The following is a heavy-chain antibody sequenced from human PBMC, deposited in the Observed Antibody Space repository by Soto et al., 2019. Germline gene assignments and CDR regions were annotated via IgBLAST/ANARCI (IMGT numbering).Heavy chain of an antibody. D-gene: IGHD2-2*01. J-gene: IGHJ6*03. Sequence: QVQLQQWGAGLLKPSETLSLTCAVYGGSFSGYYWSWIRQPPGKGLEWIGEINPSGSTKYNPSPKSRVTISVDTSKNQFSLKLSSVTAADTAVYYCARGQLPDYYYYYMDVWGKGTTVTVSS. CDR3: ARGQLPDYYYYYMDV. CDR2: INPSGST. V-gene: IGHV4-34*01. CDR1: GGSFSGYY.